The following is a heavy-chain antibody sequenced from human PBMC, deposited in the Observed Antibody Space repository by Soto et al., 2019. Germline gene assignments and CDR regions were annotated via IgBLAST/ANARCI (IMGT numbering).Heavy chain of an antibody. Sequence: QVQLVESGGGVVQPGRSLRLSCAASGFTFSGFAMHWVRQAPGKGLEWVAVISYDGSNKYYADSVKGRFTISRDNSKNTLYVQMNSLRAEYTAVYYCERFKGCSGGSCYSHFDSWGQGTLVTVSS. CDR3: ERFKGCSGGSCYSHFDS. CDR1: GFTFSGFA. CDR2: ISYDGSNK. D-gene: IGHD2-15*01. V-gene: IGHV3-30-3*01. J-gene: IGHJ4*02.